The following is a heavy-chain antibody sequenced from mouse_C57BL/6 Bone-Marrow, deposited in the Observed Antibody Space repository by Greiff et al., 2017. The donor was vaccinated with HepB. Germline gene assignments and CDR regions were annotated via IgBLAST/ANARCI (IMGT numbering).Heavy chain of an antibody. CDR3: ARERVLLRTGPDY. D-gene: IGHD1-1*01. J-gene: IGHJ4*01. V-gene: IGHV3-6*01. CDR1: GYSITSGYY. CDR2: ISYDGSN. Sequence: EVQLQESGPGLVKPSQSLSLTCSVTGYSITSGYYWNWIRQFPGNKLEWMGYISYDGSNNYNPSLKNRISITRDTSKNQFFLKLNSVTTEDTATYYCARERVLLRTGPDYWGQGTSVTVSS.